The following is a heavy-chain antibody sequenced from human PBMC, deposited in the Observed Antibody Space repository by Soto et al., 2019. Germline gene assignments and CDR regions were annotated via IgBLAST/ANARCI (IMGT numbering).Heavy chain of an antibody. CDR1: GFTFSGSA. CDR3: TRRGGDYYYGMDV. D-gene: IGHD4-17*01. J-gene: IGHJ6*02. Sequence: EVQLVESGGGLVQPGGSLKLSCAASGFTFSGSAMHWVRQASGKGLEWVGRIRSKANSYATAYAASVKGRFTISRGDSRNPAYLQMDSPRTEDTAVYYGTRRGGDYYYGMDVWGQGTTVTV. CDR2: IRSKANSYAT. V-gene: IGHV3-73*02.